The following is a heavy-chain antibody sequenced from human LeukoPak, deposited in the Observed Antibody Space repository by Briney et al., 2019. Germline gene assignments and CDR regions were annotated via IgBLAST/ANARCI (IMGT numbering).Heavy chain of an antibody. V-gene: IGHV3-7*01. CDR3: ARDRLAVAGLLDY. D-gene: IGHD6-19*01. Sequence: GGSLRLSCAASGFTFSNYWMSWVRQAPGKGLEWVANIKQDGSEKYYVDSVKGRFTISRDNSKNTLYLQMNSLRAEDTAVYYCARDRLAVAGLLDYWGQGTLVTVSS. CDR1: GFTFSNYW. J-gene: IGHJ4*02. CDR2: IKQDGSEK.